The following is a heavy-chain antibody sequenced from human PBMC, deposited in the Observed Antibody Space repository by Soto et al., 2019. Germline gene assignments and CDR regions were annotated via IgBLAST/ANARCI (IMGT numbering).Heavy chain of an antibody. J-gene: IGHJ4*02. CDR1: GGSISSFY. CDR3: ARGSSRWDY. Sequence: QVQLQESGPGLVKPSETLSLTCTVSGGSISSFYWSWIRQPAGKGLEWIGRLYSGGSNNYNPSLKSRVTMSVATSKNQFPLRLSSGTAADTAMYYCARGSSRWDYWGQGTLVTVSS. V-gene: IGHV4-4*07. CDR2: LYSGGSN. D-gene: IGHD6-13*01.